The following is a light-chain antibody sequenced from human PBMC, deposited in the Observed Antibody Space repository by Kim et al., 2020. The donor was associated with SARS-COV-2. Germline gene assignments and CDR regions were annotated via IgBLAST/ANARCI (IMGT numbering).Light chain of an antibody. Sequence: QSALTQPPSASGSPGQSVTISCTGTSSDVGGYNYVSWYQQHPGKAPKLMIYEVSKRPSGVPDRFSGSKSGNTASLTVSGPQAEDEADYYCSSYAGSSGLVFGGGTQLTVL. CDR2: EVS. V-gene: IGLV2-8*01. CDR1: SSDVGGYNY. J-gene: IGLJ2*01. CDR3: SSYAGSSGLV.